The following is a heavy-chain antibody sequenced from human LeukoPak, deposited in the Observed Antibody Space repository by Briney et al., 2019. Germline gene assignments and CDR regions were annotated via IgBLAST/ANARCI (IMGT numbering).Heavy chain of an antibody. D-gene: IGHD4-17*01. CDR3: ARNLRRFYYFDY. CDR2: IYYSGST. Sequence: SETLSLTCTVSGGSISSYYWSWIRQPPGKGLEWIGYIYYSGSTNYNPSLKSRVTISVDTSKNQSSLKLSSVTAADTAVYYCARNLRRFYYFDYWGQGTLVTVSS. V-gene: IGHV4-59*08. CDR1: GGSISSYY. J-gene: IGHJ4*02.